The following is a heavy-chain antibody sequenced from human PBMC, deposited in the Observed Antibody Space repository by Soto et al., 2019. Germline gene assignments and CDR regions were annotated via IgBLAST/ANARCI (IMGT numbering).Heavy chain of an antibody. V-gene: IGHV4-34*01. CDR2: SNHSGST. CDR3: ARVLYYGSGSYSPYGMDV. Sequence: QVQLQQWGAGLLKPSETLSLTCAVYGGSFSGHYWSWIRQPPGKGLEWIGESNHSGSTNYNPSLTSRVTISVDTSKNQFSLKLSSVTAADTAVYYCARVLYYGSGSYSPYGMDVWGQGTTVTVSS. J-gene: IGHJ6*02. CDR1: GGSFSGHY. D-gene: IGHD3-10*01.